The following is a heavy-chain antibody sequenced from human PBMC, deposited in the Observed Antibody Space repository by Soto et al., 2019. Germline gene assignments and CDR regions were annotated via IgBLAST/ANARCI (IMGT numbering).Heavy chain of an antibody. Sequence: QLQLQESGPGLVKPSETLSLTCTVSGGSISSSSYYWGWIRQPPGKGLEWIGSIYYSGSTYYNPSLHSRVTLSVETSKKQFSLKLSSGTAADTAVYYCASRQGLRYFDRDVWGQGTTVTVSS. D-gene: IGHD3-9*01. V-gene: IGHV4-39*01. CDR2: IYYSGST. CDR1: GGSISSSSYY. CDR3: ASRQGLRYFDRDV. J-gene: IGHJ6*02.